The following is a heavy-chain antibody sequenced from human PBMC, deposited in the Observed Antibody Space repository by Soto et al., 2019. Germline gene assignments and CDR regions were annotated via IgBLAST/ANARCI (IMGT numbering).Heavy chain of an antibody. CDR1: GGSISSSNW. J-gene: IGHJ6*02. D-gene: IGHD6-6*01. CDR2: IYHSGST. Sequence: SETLSLTCAVSGGSISSSNWWSWVRQPPGKGLEWIGEIYHSGSTNYNPSLKSRVTISVDKSKNQFSLKLSSVTAADTAVYYCARYSSSPGGYYYYGMDVWGQGTTVTVSS. V-gene: IGHV4-4*02. CDR3: ARYSSSPGGYYYYGMDV.